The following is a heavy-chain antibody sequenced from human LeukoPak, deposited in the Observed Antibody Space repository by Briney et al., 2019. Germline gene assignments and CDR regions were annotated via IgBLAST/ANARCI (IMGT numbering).Heavy chain of an antibody. D-gene: IGHD3-10*01. J-gene: IGHJ3*02. CDR2: ISSSSSYI. CDR1: GFTFSSYS. CDR3: ARGGVLLWFGELPPAFDI. Sequence: GGSLRLSCAASGFTFSSYSMNWVRQAPGKGLEWVSSISSSSSYIYYADSVKGRFTISRDNAKNSLYLQMNSLRAEDTAVYYCARGGVLLWFGELPPAFDIWGQGTMVTVSS. V-gene: IGHV3-21*01.